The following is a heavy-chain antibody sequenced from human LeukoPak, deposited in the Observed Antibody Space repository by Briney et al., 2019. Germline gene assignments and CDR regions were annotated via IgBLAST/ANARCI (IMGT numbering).Heavy chain of an antibody. CDR2: ISYRGNT. CDR3: ARGETSGSLY. J-gene: IGHJ4*02. CDR1: GGSVTSGSYY. D-gene: IGHD1-26*01. Sequence: SETLSLTCTVSGGSVTSGSYYWSWIRQPPGKELEWIGYISYRGNTNYNPSPKSRVTISVDTSKNQFSLKLSSVTAADTAVYYCARGETSGSLYWGQGTLVTVSS. V-gene: IGHV4-61*01.